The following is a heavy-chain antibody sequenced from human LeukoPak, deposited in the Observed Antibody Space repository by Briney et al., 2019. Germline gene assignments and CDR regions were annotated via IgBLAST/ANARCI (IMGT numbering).Heavy chain of an antibody. CDR2: IRNKANSYTT. CDR1: GFTFSDHY. J-gene: IGHJ4*02. V-gene: IGHV3-72*01. D-gene: IGHD2-15*01. Sequence: GGSLRLSCAASGFTFSDHYMDWVRLAPGKGLEWIGRIRNKANSYTTEYAASVKGRFTISRDDSKNSLYLQMNSLKTEDTAVYYCARRRDCSGGYCPFDYWGQGTLVTVSS. CDR3: ARRRDCSGGYCPFDY.